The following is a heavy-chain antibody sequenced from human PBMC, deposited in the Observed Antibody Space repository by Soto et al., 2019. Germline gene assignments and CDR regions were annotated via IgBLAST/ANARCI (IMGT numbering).Heavy chain of an antibody. CDR2: ISAYNGNT. D-gene: IGHD2-15*01. Sequence: ASVKVSCKASGYTFTSYGISWVRQAPGQGLEWVGWISAYNGNTNYAQKLQGRVTMTTDTSTSTAYMELRSLRSDDTAVYYCATTPGYCSGGSCYSDYWGQGTLVTVGS. CDR1: GYTFTSYG. J-gene: IGHJ4*02. V-gene: IGHV1-18*01. CDR3: ATTPGYCSGGSCYSDY.